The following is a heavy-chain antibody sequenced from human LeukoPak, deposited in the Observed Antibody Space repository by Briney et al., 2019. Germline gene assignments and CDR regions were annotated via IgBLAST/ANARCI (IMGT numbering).Heavy chain of an antibody. CDR1: GGSISSYY. CDR2: IYYSGST. Sequence: PSETLSLTCTVSGGSISSYYWSWIRQPPVKGLEWIGYIYYSGSTNYNPSLKSRVTISVDASKNQFSLKLSSVTAADTAVYYCARHGYYYDSSGYLYYYYYGMDVWGQGTTVTVSS. V-gene: IGHV4-59*08. D-gene: IGHD3-22*01. J-gene: IGHJ6*02. CDR3: ARHGYYYDSSGYLYYYYYGMDV.